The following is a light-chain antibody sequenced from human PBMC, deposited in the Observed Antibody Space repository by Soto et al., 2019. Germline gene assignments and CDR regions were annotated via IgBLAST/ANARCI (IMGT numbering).Light chain of an antibody. CDR2: KAS. CDR1: QSISSW. Sequence: DIQMTQSPSTLSASVGGRVTITCRASQSISSWLAWYQQKQGKAPKLLIYKASSLESGVPSRFSGSGSGTEFTLTISSLQPDDFATYYCQQYNSYSTFGQGTKVE. J-gene: IGKJ1*01. CDR3: QQYNSYST. V-gene: IGKV1-5*03.